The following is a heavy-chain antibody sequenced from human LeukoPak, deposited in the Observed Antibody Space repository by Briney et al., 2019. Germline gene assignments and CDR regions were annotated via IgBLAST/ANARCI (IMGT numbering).Heavy chain of an antibody. D-gene: IGHD6-19*01. CDR1: GGSFSGYY. V-gene: IGHV4-34*01. Sequence: SETLSLTCAVYGGSFSGYYWSWIRQPPGKGLEWIGEINHSGSTNYNPSLKSRVTISVDTSKNQFSLKLSSVTAADTAVYYCARHSWLLPFDYWGQGTLVTVSS. CDR2: INHSGST. CDR3: ARHSWLLPFDY. J-gene: IGHJ4*02.